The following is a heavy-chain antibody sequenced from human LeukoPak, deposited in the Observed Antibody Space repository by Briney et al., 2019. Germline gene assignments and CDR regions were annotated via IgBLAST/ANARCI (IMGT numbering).Heavy chain of an antibody. CDR1: GFTFSDYY. J-gene: IGHJ5*02. CDR3: AREETVVAATAIKEDWFDP. CDR2: ISSSGSTI. V-gene: IGHV3-11*01. Sequence: PGGSLRLSCAASGFTFSDYYMSWIRQAPGKGLEWVSYISSSGSTIYYADSVKGRFTISRDNAKNSLYLQMNSLRAEDTAVYYCAREETVVAATAIKEDWFDPWGQGTLVTVSS. D-gene: IGHD2-15*01.